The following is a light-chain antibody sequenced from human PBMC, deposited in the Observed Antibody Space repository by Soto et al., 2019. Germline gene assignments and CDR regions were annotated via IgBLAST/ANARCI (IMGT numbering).Light chain of an antibody. CDR3: QSYDSSLGYV. CDR2: GNT. J-gene: IGLJ1*01. Sequence: QPVLTQPPSVSGAPGQRVTFSCTGSSSNIGAGYDVHWYQQLPGTAPKLLIFGNTNRPSGVPDRFSGSKSGTSASLAITGLQAEDEGDYYCQSYDSSLGYVFGTGTKLTVL. V-gene: IGLV1-40*01. CDR1: SSNIGAGYD.